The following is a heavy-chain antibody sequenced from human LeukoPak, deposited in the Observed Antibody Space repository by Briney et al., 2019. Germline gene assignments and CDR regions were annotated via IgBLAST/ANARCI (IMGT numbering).Heavy chain of an antibody. CDR2: ITTSGTYI. CDR3: ARDSVPSTYCGGDCYSNFVY. D-gene: IGHD2-21*02. J-gene: IGHJ4*02. CDR1: GFTFSSFS. Sequence: GGSLRLSCEGSGFTFSSFSMNWVRQAPGKGLELVSSITTSGTYIYYADSVKGRFTISRDNAKNSLYLQMNSLRAEDTAVYYCARDSVPSTYCGGDCYSNFVYWGQGTLVTVSS. V-gene: IGHV3-21*06.